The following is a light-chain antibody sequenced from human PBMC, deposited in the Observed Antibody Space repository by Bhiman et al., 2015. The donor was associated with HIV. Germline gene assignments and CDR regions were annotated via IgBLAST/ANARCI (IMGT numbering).Light chain of an antibody. V-gene: IGLV3-21*01. CDR3: CSHTTRRTFV. J-gene: IGLJ1*01. CDR1: NVESKS. Sequence: SYVLTQPPSVSVAPGKTARITCGGNNVESKSVHWYQQKPGQAPVVVIYYDSDRPSGVPDRFSGSKSGNTASLTISGLQAEDEADYYCCSHTTRRTFVFGTGTKVTVL. CDR2: YDS.